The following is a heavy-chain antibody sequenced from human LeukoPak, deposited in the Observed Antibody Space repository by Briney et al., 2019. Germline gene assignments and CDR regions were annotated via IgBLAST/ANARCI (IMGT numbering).Heavy chain of an antibody. CDR3: ARDRGIVVVPAAEYYYYYMDV. Sequence: SVKVSCKASGGTFSSYAISWVRRAPGQGLEWLGGIIPIFGTANYAQKFQGRVTITANDYTSTAYKELSSLRSEDTAVYYCARDRGIVVVPAAEYYYYYMDVWGKGTTVTVSS. J-gene: IGHJ6*03. CDR1: GGTFSSYA. D-gene: IGHD2-2*01. CDR2: IIPIFGTA. V-gene: IGHV1-69*01.